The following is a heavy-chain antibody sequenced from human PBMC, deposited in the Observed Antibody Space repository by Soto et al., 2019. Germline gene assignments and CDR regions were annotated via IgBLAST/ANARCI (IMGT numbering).Heavy chain of an antibody. Sequence: PGGSLRLSCAASGFTFGSYWMSWVRQAPGKGLEWLATIKWDASEKKYVDSVKGRFTMSRDNAKNSLYLQMDSLRAEDTAVYYCARDPGYGSGTSVNQYLDYWGHGTMVTVSS. CDR1: GFTFGSYW. CDR2: IKWDASEK. V-gene: IGHV3-7*01. CDR3: ARDPGYGSGTSVNQYLDY. D-gene: IGHD3-10*01. J-gene: IGHJ4*01.